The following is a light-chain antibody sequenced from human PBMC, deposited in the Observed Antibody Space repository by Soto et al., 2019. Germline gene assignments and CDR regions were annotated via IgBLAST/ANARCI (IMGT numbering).Light chain of an antibody. J-gene: IGLJ2*01. CDR2: RNN. CDR3: AAWDDSLSTV. V-gene: IGLV1-47*01. Sequence: QSVLTQPPSSSGTPGQRVTISCSGSSSNLGSNYVYWYQQLPGTAPKLLIYRNNQRPSGVPGRFSGSKSGTSSSLAISGIRAEDAAGYYCAAWDDSLSTVFGGWTQLTVL. CDR1: SSNLGSNY.